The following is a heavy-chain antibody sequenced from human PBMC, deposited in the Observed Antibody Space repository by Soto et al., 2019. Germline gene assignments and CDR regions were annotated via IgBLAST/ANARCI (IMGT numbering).Heavy chain of an antibody. Sequence: QITLKESGPTLVKPTETLTLTCTFSGFSLTTSGVGVGWIRQPPGKALEWLALIYWDGDERYNPSLTSRLTITKDTTENRVVLTITKMDPVDTATYFCAHRLVSGDGWFDPWGQGTLVTVSS. J-gene: IGHJ5*02. D-gene: IGHD1-26*01. V-gene: IGHV2-5*02. CDR2: IYWDGDE. CDR1: GFSLTTSGVG. CDR3: AHRLVSGDGWFDP.